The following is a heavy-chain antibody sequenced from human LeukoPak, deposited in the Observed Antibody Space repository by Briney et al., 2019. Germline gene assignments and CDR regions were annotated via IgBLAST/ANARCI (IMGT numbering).Heavy chain of an antibody. D-gene: IGHD6-13*01. J-gene: IGHJ4*02. CDR2: IRYDGTNK. Sequence: GGSLRLSCVGSTFTFSDYGMHWVRQDPGKGLEWVAFIRYDGTNKYYADSVKGRFTISRDNSRNTLYLQMNSLRAEDTAVYYCARSDSSSWYTWHFDYWGQGTLVTVSS. V-gene: IGHV3-30*02. CDR1: TFTFSDYG. CDR3: ARSDSSSWYTWHFDY.